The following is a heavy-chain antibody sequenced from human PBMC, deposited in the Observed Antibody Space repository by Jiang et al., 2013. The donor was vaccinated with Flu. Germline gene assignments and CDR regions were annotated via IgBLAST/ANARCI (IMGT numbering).Heavy chain of an antibody. CDR3: ARDSPGYYYDSSGYYEDAFDI. V-gene: IGHV6-1*01. CDR2: TYYRSKWYN. CDR1: GDSVSSNSAA. Sequence: QTLSLTCAISGDSVSSNSAAWNWIRQSPSRGLEWLGRTYYRSKWYNDYAVSVKSRITINPDTSKNQFSLQLNSVTPEDTAVYYCARDSPGYYYDSSGYYEDAFDIWGQGTMVTVSS. J-gene: IGHJ3*02. D-gene: IGHD3-22*01.